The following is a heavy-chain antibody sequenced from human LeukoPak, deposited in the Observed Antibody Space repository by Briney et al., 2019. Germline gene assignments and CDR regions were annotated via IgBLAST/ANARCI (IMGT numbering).Heavy chain of an antibody. J-gene: IGHJ4*02. CDR2: IYHSGST. CDR3: ARSLNDLWTTSFNY. Sequence: SETLSLTCTVSGYSISSGYYWGWIRQPPGKGLEWIGSIYHSGSTYYNPSLKSRVTISVDTSKNQFSLKLSSVTAADTAVHYCARSLNDLWTTSFNYWGQGTLVTVSS. CDR1: GYSISSGYY. V-gene: IGHV4-38-2*02. D-gene: IGHD3-3*01.